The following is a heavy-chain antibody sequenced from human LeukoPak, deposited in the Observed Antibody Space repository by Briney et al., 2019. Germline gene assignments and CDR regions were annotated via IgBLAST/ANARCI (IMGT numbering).Heavy chain of an antibody. J-gene: IGHJ5*02. D-gene: IGHD6-19*01. V-gene: IGHV4-39*01. CDR2: IYYSGNT. CDR3: SRHEHKALAGDT. Sequence: EPSETLSLTCSVSGGSISRSYYYWGWIRQPPGKGLEWIGTIYYSGNTFYNPSLKSRVTISVDTSINHFSLTLTSLTAADTAVYFCSRHEHKALAGDTWGQGTLVAVSS. CDR1: GGSISRSYYY.